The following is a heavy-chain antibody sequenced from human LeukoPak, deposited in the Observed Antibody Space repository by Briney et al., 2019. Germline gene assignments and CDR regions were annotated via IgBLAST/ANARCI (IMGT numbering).Heavy chain of an antibody. CDR1: GGSFSGYY. CDR3: ASLRYFDWLLLPRWFDP. CDR2: INHSGST. V-gene: IGHV4-34*01. J-gene: IGHJ5*02. Sequence: PSETLSLTCAVYGGSFSGYYWSWIRQPPGKGLEWIGEINHSGSTNYNPSLKGRVTISVDTSTDQFSLKLSSVTAADTAVYYCASLRYFDWLLLPRWFDPWGQGTLVTVSS. D-gene: IGHD3-9*01.